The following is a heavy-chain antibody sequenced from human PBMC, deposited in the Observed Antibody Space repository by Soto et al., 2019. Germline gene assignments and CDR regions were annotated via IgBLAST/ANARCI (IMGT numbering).Heavy chain of an antibody. J-gene: IGHJ4*02. CDR3: AKDMGGGSYLEGYFDY. V-gene: IGHV3-30*18. CDR2: ISYDGSNK. D-gene: IGHD1-26*01. CDR1: GFTFSSYG. Sequence: QVQLVESGGGVVQPGRSLRLSCAASGFTFSSYGMHWVRQAPGKGLEWVAVISYDGSNKYYADSVKGRFTISRDNSKNTLYLQMNSLRAEDTAVYYCAKDMGGGSYLEGYFDYWGQGTLVTVSS.